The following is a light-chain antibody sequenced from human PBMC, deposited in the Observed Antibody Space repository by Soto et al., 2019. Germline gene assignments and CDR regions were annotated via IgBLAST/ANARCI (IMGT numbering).Light chain of an antibody. CDR2: RND. CDR1: SSDVGTYNY. CDR3: AAWDDSLSGVV. V-gene: IGLV2-8*01. J-gene: IGLJ2*01. Sequence: QSALTQPPSASGSPGQSVTISCTGTSSDVGTYNYVSWYQKHPGKAPKLLIYRNDQRPSGVPDRFSGSMSGTAASLAIGGLRSEDEADYYCAAWDDSLSGVVFGGGTQLTVL.